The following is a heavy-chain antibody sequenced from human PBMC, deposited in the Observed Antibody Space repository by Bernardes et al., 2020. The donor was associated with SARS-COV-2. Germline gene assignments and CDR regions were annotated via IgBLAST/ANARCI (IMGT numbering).Heavy chain of an antibody. Sequence: SQTLSLTCVISGDSVSSNTAAWNWIRQSPARGLEWLGRTYYRSRWYNDYAVSVKSRIIINPDTSKNQFSLQLNSVTPEDTAVYFCARDGYSSTWYGFDYWGQGTLVTVSS. V-gene: IGHV6-1*01. D-gene: IGHD6-13*01. CDR3: ARDGYSSTWYGFDY. CDR2: TYYRSRWYN. J-gene: IGHJ4*02. CDR1: GDSVSSNTAA.